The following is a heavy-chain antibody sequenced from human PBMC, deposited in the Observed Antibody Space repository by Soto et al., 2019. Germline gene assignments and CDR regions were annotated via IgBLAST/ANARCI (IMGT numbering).Heavy chain of an antibody. CDR2: IIPILGIA. CDR1: GGTFSSYT. CDR3: ASSQQWLVGADDY. V-gene: IGHV1-69*02. Sequence: QVQLVQSGAEVKKPGSSVKVSCKASGGTFSSYTISWVRQAPGQGLEWMGRIIPILGIANYAQKFQGRVTXTXGXXTSTAYMELSSLRSEDTAVYYCASSQQWLVGADDYWGQGTLVTVSS. J-gene: IGHJ4*02. D-gene: IGHD6-19*01.